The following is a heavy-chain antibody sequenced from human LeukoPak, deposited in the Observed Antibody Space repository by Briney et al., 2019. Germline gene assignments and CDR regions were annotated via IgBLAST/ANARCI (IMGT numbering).Heavy chain of an antibody. CDR1: GFTFSSYW. CDR2: INSDARST. D-gene: IGHD6-19*01. J-gene: IGHJ5*02. Sequence: GGSLRLSCEASGFTFSSYWMHWVRQAPGKGLVWVSRINSDARSTSYADSVKGRFTISRDNAKNTLYLQMNSLRAEDTAVYYCARGADTGYSSDSWGQGTLVTVSS. CDR3: ARGADTGYSSDS. V-gene: IGHV3-74*01.